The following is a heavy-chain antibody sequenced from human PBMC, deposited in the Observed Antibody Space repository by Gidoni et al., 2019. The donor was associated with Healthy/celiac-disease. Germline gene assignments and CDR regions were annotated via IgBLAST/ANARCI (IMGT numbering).Heavy chain of an antibody. CDR1: GGSISSSSYY. CDR3: ARPNCPSSGFDY. CDR2: IYYSGST. Sequence: QPQLQESGQGLVKPSETLSLPCTVSGGSISSSSYYWGWIRQPPGKGLEWIVSIYYSGSTYYNPSLKSRVTISVDTSKNQFSLNLSSVTAADTAVYYCARPNCPSSGFDYWGQGTLVTVSS. D-gene: IGHD7-27*01. J-gene: IGHJ4*02. V-gene: IGHV4-39*01.